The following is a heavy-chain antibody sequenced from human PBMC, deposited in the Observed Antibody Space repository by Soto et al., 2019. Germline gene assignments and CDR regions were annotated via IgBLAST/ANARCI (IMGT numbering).Heavy chain of an antibody. V-gene: IGHV3-9*01. J-gene: IGHJ4*02. D-gene: IGHD3-10*01. CDR2: ISWNSGSI. CDR3: TGTYGSGSYLFVY. CDR1: GFTFDDYA. Sequence: EVQLVESGGGLVQPGRSLRLSCAASGFTFDDYAMHWVRQAPGTGLEWVSGISWNSGSIVYAESVKDRFNICRANAKNCLSLQMNSLSAEATDLYYCTGTYGSGSYLFVYWGPGSMVTGSA.